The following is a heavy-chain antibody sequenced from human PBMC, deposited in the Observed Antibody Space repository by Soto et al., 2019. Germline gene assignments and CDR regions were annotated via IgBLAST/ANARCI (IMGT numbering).Heavy chain of an antibody. CDR2: MNPNSGNT. J-gene: IGHJ1*01. CDR3: ARGLRASSGREYFQH. CDR1: GYTFTSYD. V-gene: IGHV1-8*01. Sequence: QVQLVQSGAELKQPGASVKVSCKASGYTFTSYDINWVRQATGQGLEWMGWMNPNSGNTGYAQKFQGRITMTRNTSMSTAYMEVSSLRSDDTAVYYCARGLRASSGREYFQHWGQGTLVTVSS. D-gene: IGHD6-19*01.